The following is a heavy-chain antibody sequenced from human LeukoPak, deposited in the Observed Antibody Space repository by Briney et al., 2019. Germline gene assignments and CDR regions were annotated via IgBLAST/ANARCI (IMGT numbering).Heavy chain of an antibody. CDR2: ISAYNGNT. J-gene: IGHJ6*03. V-gene: IGHV1-18*01. CDR3: ARELVDYYYYYMDV. CDR1: GYTFTSYG. D-gene: IGHD2-15*01. Sequence: ASVKVSCKASGYTFTSYGISWVRQAPGQGLEWMGWISAYNGNTNYAQKLQGRATMTTDTSTSTAYMELRSLRSDDTAVYYCARELVDYYYYYMDVWGKGTTVTVSS.